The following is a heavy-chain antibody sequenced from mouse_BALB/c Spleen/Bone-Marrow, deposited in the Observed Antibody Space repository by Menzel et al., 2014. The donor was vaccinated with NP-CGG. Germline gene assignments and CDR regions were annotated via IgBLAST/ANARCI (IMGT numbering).Heavy chain of an antibody. D-gene: IGHD4-1*01. CDR3: ARWDTAAMDY. CDR2: ILPGRGST. Sequence: QVQLKHSGAELMKPGASVKISCKATGYTFSSYWIEWVKQRPGHGLEWIGEILPGRGSTNYNEKFKGKATFTSDISSNTAYMQLSSLTSEDSAVYYCARWDTAAMDYWGQGTSVTVSS. CDR1: GYTFSSYW. V-gene: IGHV1-9*01. J-gene: IGHJ4*01.